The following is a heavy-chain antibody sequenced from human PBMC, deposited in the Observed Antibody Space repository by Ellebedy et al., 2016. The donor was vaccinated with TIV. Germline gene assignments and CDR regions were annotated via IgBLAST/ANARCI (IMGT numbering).Heavy chain of an antibody. CDR1: GFTFSSYW. Sequence: GESLKISCAASGFTFSSYWMSWVRQVRQAPGKGLEWVAKINQHGSAEYHVGSVKGRFTISRDNSKSSLYLQMNSLRADDTALYYCARGGVVAGADFWGQGTLVTVSS. J-gene: IGHJ4*02. CDR2: INQHGSAE. D-gene: IGHD6-19*01. V-gene: IGHV3-7*03. CDR3: ARGGVVAGADF.